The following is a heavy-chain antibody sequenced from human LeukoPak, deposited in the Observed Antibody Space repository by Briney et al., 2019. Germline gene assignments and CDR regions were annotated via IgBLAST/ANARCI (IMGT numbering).Heavy chain of an antibody. V-gene: IGHV4-39*01. CDR2: IYYSGST. CDR1: GGSISGSSYY. Sequence: SSETLSLTCTVSGGSISGSSYYWGWIRQPPGKGLEWIGSIYYSGSTYYNPSLKSRVTTSVDTSKNQFSLKLNSVTATDTAVYYCARRYGPWGQGTLVTVSS. CDR3: ARRYGP. J-gene: IGHJ4*02. D-gene: IGHD3-16*01.